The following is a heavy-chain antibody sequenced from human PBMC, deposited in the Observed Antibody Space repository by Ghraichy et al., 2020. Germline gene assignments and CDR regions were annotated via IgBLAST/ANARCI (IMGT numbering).Heavy chain of an antibody. V-gene: IGHV4-61*01. CDR3: ASGDYDYVWGSNRRGAFDI. CDR2: IYYSGST. D-gene: IGHD3-16*01. J-gene: IGHJ3*02. CDR1: GGSVSSGSYY. Sequence: SETLSLTCTVSGGSVSSGSYYWSWIRQPPGKGLEWIGYIYYSGSTNYNPSLKSRVTISVDTSKNQFSLKLSSVTAADTAVYYCASGDYDYVWGSNRRGAFDIWGQGTMVTVSS.